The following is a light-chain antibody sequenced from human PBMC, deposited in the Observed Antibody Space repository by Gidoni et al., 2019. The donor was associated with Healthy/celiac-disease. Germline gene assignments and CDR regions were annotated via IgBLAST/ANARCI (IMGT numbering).Light chain of an antibody. CDR2: KDS. Sequence: SYVLKQPPSVSVSPGQTARITCSGAALPKQYAYWYQQKPGQAPVLVIYKDSQRPSGIPERFSGSSSGTTVTLTISGVQAEDEADYYCQSADSSRTYYVFGTGTKVTVL. J-gene: IGLJ1*01. CDR3: QSADSSRTYYV. V-gene: IGLV3-25*03. CDR1: ALPKQY.